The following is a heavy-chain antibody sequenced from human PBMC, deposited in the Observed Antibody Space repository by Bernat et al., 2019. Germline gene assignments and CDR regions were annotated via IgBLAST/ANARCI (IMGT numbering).Heavy chain of an antibody. CDR2: IGSSGGST. CDR3: ARSYYESSGYYYLDY. Sequence: EVQLLESGGGLVQPVGSLRLSCAASGLTFSSYAMNWVRQAPGKGLEWVSGIGSSGGSTYYADSVKGRFTISRDNSKNTLYLQMNRLRAEDTAVYYCARSYYESSGYYYLDYWGQGTLVTVSS. D-gene: IGHD3-22*01. V-gene: IGHV3-23*01. J-gene: IGHJ4*02. CDR1: GLTFSSYA.